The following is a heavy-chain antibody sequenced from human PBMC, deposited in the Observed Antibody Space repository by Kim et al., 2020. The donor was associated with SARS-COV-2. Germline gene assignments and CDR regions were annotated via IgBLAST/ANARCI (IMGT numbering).Heavy chain of an antibody. J-gene: IGHJ4*02. CDR1: GFTFSSYV. V-gene: IGHV3-23*01. CDR3: ANAPPMTTVTPFDY. Sequence: GGSLRLSCAASGFTFSSYVMSWVRQAPGKGLEWVSVISGSGGNTYYADSVKGRFTISRDNSKNTLFLQMNSLRAEDTAVYYCANAPPMTTVTPFDYWGQGTLVTVSS. D-gene: IGHD4-17*01. CDR2: ISGSGGNT.